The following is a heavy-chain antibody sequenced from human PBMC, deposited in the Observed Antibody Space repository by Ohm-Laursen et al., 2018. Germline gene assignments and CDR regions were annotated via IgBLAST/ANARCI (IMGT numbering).Heavy chain of an antibody. V-gene: IGHV3-7*04. J-gene: IGHJ4*02. CDR1: GFTFSTYW. D-gene: IGHD2-15*01. Sequence: SPRLSCSASGFTFSTYWMNWIRQAPGKGLEWVANIEQDGSEKNYVESVKGRFTISRDNAKNSLYLQMNSLRAEDTAVYYCARGSGEYVYYWGQGTLVTVSS. CDR2: IEQDGSEK. CDR3: ARGSGEYVYY.